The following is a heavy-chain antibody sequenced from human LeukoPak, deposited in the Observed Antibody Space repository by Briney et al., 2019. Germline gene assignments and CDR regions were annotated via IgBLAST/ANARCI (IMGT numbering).Heavy chain of an antibody. CDR2: IKQDGSEK. CDR1: GFTFSSYW. Sequence: PGGSLRLSCEASGFTFSSYWMSWVRQAPGKGLEWVAKIKQDGSEKYYVDSVKGRFTISRDNAKNSLYLQMTSLRAEDTAVYYCARDYDHYYGSGSYLYYFDYWGQGTLVTASS. J-gene: IGHJ4*02. V-gene: IGHV3-7*01. D-gene: IGHD3-10*01. CDR3: ARDYDHYYGSGSYLYYFDY.